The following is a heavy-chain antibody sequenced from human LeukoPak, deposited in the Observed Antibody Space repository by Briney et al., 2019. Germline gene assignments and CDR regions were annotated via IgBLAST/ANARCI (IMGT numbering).Heavy chain of an antibody. Sequence: PGGSLRLSCAASGFTFTSHAMRWVRQAPGKGLEWVSEISGSGANTYYADSVKGRFTISRDNSKNTLYLQMSSLRAEDTAVYYCAKRLAYGSGGSDYFDFWGQGTLVTVSS. V-gene: IGHV3-23*01. CDR3: AKRLAYGSGGSDYFDF. CDR1: GFTFTSHA. J-gene: IGHJ4*02. D-gene: IGHD3-10*01. CDR2: ISGSGANT.